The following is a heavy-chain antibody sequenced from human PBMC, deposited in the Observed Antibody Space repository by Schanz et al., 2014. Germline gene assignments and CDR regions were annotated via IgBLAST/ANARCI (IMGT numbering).Heavy chain of an antibody. CDR3: AKGRFGELSAFDI. Sequence: VQLVESGGGVVQPGRSLRLSCAASGFNFGSHGMNWVRQAPGKGLEWVSYVSRSTPDIYYADSVKGRFTMSRDNAKNSVFLQMNSLRAEDTAVYYCAKGRFGELSAFDIWGQGTMVTVSS. CDR1: GFNFGSHG. CDR2: VSRSTPDI. J-gene: IGHJ3*02. D-gene: IGHD3-10*01. V-gene: IGHV3-48*01.